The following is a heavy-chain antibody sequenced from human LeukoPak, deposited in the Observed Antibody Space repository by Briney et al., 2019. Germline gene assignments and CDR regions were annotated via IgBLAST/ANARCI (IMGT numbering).Heavy chain of an antibody. V-gene: IGHV3-15*04. CDR2: IGSKTNGGTT. CDR1: GFTFSYYG. J-gene: IGHJ4*02. Sequence: GGSLRLSCAASGFTFSYYGMHWVRQAPGKGLEWVGRIGSKTNGGTTVYAAPVQGRFTISRDDSKNTLSLQMNSLKTEDTAVYYCTTDPAGVTTVTSPNYYFDYWGQGTLVTVSS. D-gene: IGHD4-17*01. CDR3: TTDPAGVTTVTSPNYYFDY.